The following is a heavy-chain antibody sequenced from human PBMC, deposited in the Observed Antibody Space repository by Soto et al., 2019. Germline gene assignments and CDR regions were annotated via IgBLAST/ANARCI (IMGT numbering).Heavy chain of an antibody. D-gene: IGHD3-10*01. V-gene: IGHV3-23*01. CDR3: AKAPQYYGSGSYFGRNRAYYYYGLDV. CDR2: ISGSGGST. CDR1: GFTFSSYA. Sequence: GGSLRLSCAASGFTFSSYAMSWVRQAPGKGLEWVSAISGSGGSTYYADSVKGRFTISRDNSKKTLYLQMNSLRAEDTAVYYCAKAPQYYGSGSYFGRNRAYYYYGLDVWGQGTTVTVSS. J-gene: IGHJ6*02.